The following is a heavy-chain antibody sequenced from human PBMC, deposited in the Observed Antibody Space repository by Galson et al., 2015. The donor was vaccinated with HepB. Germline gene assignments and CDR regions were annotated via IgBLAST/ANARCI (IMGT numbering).Heavy chain of an antibody. CDR1: GFSPSTSGVG. CDR2: IYWDDDK. Sequence: LVKPTQTLTLTCTFSGFSPSTSGVGVGWIRQPPGKALEWLTLIYWDDDKRYSPSLRSRLTITRDTSKTQVVLTMTNMDPVDTATYYCARTSGGRDAFDIWGQGTMVTVSS. V-gene: IGHV2-5*02. CDR3: ARTSGGRDAFDI. D-gene: IGHD1-1*01. J-gene: IGHJ3*02.